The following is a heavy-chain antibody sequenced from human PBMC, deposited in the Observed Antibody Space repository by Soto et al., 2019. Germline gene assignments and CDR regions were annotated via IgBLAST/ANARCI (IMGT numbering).Heavy chain of an antibody. CDR2: IYHSGST. CDR1: GGSISSSNW. CDR3: ARHDGFSSGWIFDY. Sequence: SETLSLTCAVSGGSISSSNWWSWVRQPPGKGLEWIGEIYHSGSTNYSPSLKSRVTISVDTSNNQLSLKLRSVTAADTAVYYCARHDGFSSGWIFDYWGHGTLVTVSS. V-gene: IGHV4-4*02. D-gene: IGHD6-19*01. J-gene: IGHJ4*01.